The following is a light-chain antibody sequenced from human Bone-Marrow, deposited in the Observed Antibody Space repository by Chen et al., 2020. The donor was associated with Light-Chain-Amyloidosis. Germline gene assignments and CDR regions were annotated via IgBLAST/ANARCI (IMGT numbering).Light chain of an antibody. CDR3: YSSDSSGNHRV. CDR1: ALPKKN. Sequence: SHELTQPPSLCVSPGQTARITCSGDALPKKNAYWYKQKSGQAPVLVIYEDSKRPSEIPERISGSSSGTMATLTISGAQVEDEADYYCYSSDSSGNHRVFGGGTKLTVL. V-gene: IGLV3-10*01. CDR2: EDS. J-gene: IGLJ3*02.